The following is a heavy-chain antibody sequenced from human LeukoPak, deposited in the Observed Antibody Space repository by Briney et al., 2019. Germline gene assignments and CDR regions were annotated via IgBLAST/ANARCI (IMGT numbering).Heavy chain of an antibody. J-gene: IGHJ4*02. V-gene: IGHV3-30*04. D-gene: IGHD3-3*01. CDR1: GFTFSNFA. CDR3: TTDYPPKVDFWSGYFDY. Sequence: PGGSLRLSCAASGFTFSNFAMHWVRQAPGKGLEWVALISYDSRSENYAESVKGRFTISRDNSENTFYLQMNSLRVEDTALYYCTTDYPPKVDFWSGYFDYWGQGTLVTVSS. CDR2: ISYDSRSE.